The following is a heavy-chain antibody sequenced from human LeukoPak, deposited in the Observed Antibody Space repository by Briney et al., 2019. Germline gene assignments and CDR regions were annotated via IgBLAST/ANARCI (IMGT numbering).Heavy chain of an antibody. J-gene: IGHJ4*02. CDR1: GFTFGSYS. V-gene: IGHV3-48*04. CDR3: ARDLGIAVAGIGDY. CDR2: ISSSSTTI. D-gene: IGHD6-19*01. Sequence: GGSLRLSCAASGFTFGSYSMNWVRQAPGKGLEWVSYISSSSTTINYAESVKGRFTISRDNAKNSLYLQMNSLRAEDTAVYYCARDLGIAVAGIGDYWGQGTLVTVSS.